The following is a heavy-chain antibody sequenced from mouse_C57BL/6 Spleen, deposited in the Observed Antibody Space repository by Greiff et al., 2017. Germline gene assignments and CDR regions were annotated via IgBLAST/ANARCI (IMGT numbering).Heavy chain of an antibody. CDR3: ARTYGSRGYYFDY. J-gene: IGHJ2*01. Sequence: VKLQQPGAELVRPGSSVKLSCKASGYTFTSYWMHWVKQRPIQGLEWIGNIDPSDSETHYNQKFKDKATLTVDKSSSTAYMQLSSLTSEDSAVYYCARTYGSRGYYFDYWGQGTTLTVSS. V-gene: IGHV1-52*01. D-gene: IGHD1-1*01. CDR2: IDPSDSET. CDR1: GYTFTSYW.